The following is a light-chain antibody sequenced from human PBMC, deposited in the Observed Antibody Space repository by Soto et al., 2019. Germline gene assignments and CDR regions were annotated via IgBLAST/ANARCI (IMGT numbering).Light chain of an antibody. CDR1: SSNIGAGND. CDR3: QSYDGSRSVVV. Sequence: QSVLAQPPSVAGAPGQRVTISCTGSSSNIGAGNDVHWYQQLPGTTPRLLIYANNRRPSGVPDRFSGSRSGTSAPLAITGLQTEDEADYYCQSYDGSRSVVVFGGGTKLTVL. CDR2: ANN. V-gene: IGLV1-40*01. J-gene: IGLJ2*01.